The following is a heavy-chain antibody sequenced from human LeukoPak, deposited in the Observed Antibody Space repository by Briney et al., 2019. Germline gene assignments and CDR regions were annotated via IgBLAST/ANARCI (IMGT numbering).Heavy chain of an antibody. V-gene: IGHV1-18*01. CDR3: ARDGSSGWYWDYYSMDV. D-gene: IGHD6-19*01. Sequence: ASVKVSCKASGYTFTSYGISWVRQAPGQGLEWMGWISAYNGNTNYAQKLQGRVTMTTDTSTSTAYMELRSLRSDDTAVYYCARDGSSGWYWDYYSMDVWGQGTTVTVSS. CDR2: ISAYNGNT. CDR1: GYTFTSYG. J-gene: IGHJ6*02.